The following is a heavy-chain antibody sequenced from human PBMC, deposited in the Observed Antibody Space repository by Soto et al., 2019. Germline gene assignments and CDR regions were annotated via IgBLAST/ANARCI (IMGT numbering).Heavy chain of an antibody. D-gene: IGHD3-3*01. J-gene: IGHJ6*03. V-gene: IGHV4-59*08. Sequence: SETLSLTCTVSGGSISSYYWSWIRQPPGKGLEWIGYIYYSGSTNYNPSLKSRVTISVDRSKNQFSLKLSSVTAADTAVYYCARHNYDFWSGRYYYYYYMDVWGKGTTVTVSS. CDR1: GGSISSYY. CDR2: IYYSGST. CDR3: ARHNYDFWSGRYYYYYYMDV.